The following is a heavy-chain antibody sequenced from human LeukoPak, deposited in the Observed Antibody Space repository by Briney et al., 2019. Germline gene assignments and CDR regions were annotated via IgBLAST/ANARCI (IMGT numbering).Heavy chain of an antibody. CDR3: ARTPGRYMDV. CDR2: IYHSGST. Sequence: PSETVSLTCAVSGGSISSSNWWSWVRQPPGKGLEWIGEIYHSGSTNYNPSLKSRVTISVDTSKNQFSLKLSSVTAADTAVYYCARTPGRYMDVWGKGTTVTISS. V-gene: IGHV4-4*02. CDR1: GGSISSSNW. J-gene: IGHJ6*03.